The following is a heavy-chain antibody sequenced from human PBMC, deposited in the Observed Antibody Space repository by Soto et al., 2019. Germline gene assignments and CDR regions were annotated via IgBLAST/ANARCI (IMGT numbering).Heavy chain of an antibody. D-gene: IGHD2-8*01. J-gene: IGHJ4*02. CDR3: AMDASPALY. Sequence: PGGSLRLSCAASGFTFSSYGMHWVRQAPGKGLEWVAVISYDGSNKYYADSVKGRFTISRDNSKNTLYLQMNSLRAEDTAVYYRAMDASPALYWGQGTLVTVSS. CDR1: GFTFSSYG. V-gene: IGHV3-30*03. CDR2: ISYDGSNK.